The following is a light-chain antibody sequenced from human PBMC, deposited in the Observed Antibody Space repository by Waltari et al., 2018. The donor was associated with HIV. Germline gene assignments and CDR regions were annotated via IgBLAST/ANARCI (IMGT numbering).Light chain of an antibody. Sequence: QSALTQAPSASGTPGQRVDISYSGATSNIGSNNVNWYQHLPGAAPKLLIYDNNQRPSGIPDRFSGSKSGSSASLAITGLQSDDEADFYCSTWDDNLNGPVFGGGTRLTVL. CDR1: TSNIGSNN. CDR3: STWDDNLNGPV. J-gene: IGLJ3*02. CDR2: DNN. V-gene: IGLV1-44*01.